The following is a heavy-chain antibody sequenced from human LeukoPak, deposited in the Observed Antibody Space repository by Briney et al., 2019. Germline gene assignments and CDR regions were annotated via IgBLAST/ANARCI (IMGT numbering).Heavy chain of an antibody. D-gene: IGHD5-12*01. Sequence: GGSLRLSCAASGFTFSSYAMSWVRQAPGKGLEWVSAISGSGGSTYYADSVKGRFTISRDNSKNTLYLQLNSLRAEDTAVYYCAKDRHSGYEFDYWGQGTLVTVSS. J-gene: IGHJ4*02. CDR1: GFTFSSYA. CDR2: ISGSGGST. V-gene: IGHV3-23*01. CDR3: AKDRHSGYEFDY.